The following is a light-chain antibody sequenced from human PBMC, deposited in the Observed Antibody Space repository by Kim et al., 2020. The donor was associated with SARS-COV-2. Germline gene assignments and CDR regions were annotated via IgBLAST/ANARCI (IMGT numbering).Light chain of an antibody. CDR1: QSVSSN. CDR2: GAS. J-gene: IGKJ3*01. CDR3: QQYNNWPPCT. V-gene: IGKV3-15*01. Sequence: EIVMTQSPATLSVSPGERATLSCRASQSVSSNLAWYQQKPGQAPRLLIYGASTRATGIPARFSGSGSGTEFTLTISSLQSEDFAVYYCQQYNNWPPCTLGPGTKVDIK.